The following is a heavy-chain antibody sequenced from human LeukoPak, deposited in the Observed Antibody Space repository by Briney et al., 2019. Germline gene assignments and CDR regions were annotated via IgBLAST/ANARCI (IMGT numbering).Heavy chain of an antibody. CDR1: GFIFSTYS. J-gene: IGHJ3*02. Sequence: GGSLRLSCAASGFIFSTYSMNWVRQAPGKGLEWVAVISYEGSNKYYADSVKGRLTISRDDSKNTLHLQMNSLRAEDTAVYYCAKDRNYYGSGSYYLDIWGQGTMVTVSS. V-gene: IGHV3-30*18. D-gene: IGHD3-10*01. CDR2: ISYEGSNK. CDR3: AKDRNYYGSGSYYLDI.